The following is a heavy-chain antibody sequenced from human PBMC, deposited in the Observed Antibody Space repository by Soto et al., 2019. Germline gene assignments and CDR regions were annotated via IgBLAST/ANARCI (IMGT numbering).Heavy chain of an antibody. CDR2: INHSGST. CDR3: ARRPRTMVRGVVFDY. CDR1: GGSFSGYY. J-gene: IGHJ4*02. D-gene: IGHD3-10*01. V-gene: IGHV4-34*01. Sequence: QVQLQQWGAGLLKPSETLSLTCAVYGGSFSGYYWSWIRQPPGKGLEWIGEINHSGSTNYNPSLKGRVTISVDTSKNQFSLKLSSVTAADTAVYYCARRPRTMVRGVVFDYWGQGTLVTVSS.